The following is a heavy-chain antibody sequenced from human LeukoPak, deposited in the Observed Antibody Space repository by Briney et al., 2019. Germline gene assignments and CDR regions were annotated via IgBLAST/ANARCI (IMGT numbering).Heavy chain of an antibody. D-gene: IGHD4-17*01. CDR3: ARDTYGERYSDL. Sequence: PGGSLRLSCAASGFTFSSYAMHWVRQAPGKGLEWVAVISYDGSNKYYADSVKGRFTISRDNSKNTLYLQMNSLRAEDTAVYYCARDTYGERYSDLWGRGTLVTVSS. J-gene: IGHJ2*01. V-gene: IGHV3-30*04. CDR1: GFTFSSYA. CDR2: ISYDGSNK.